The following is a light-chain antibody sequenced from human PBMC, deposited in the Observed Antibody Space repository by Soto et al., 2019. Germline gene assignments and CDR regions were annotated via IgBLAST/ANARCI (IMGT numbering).Light chain of an antibody. Sequence: EIVLTQSPGTLSLSPGERASLSCRASQSVTGSYLAWYQQKPGQAPRLLIYLASNRATGIPDRFSGSGSGTDFTLTINRLEPEDFAVYYCQQYGSSPWTFGQGTRVEIK. CDR3: QQYGSSPWT. J-gene: IGKJ1*01. V-gene: IGKV3-20*01. CDR2: LAS. CDR1: QSVTGSY.